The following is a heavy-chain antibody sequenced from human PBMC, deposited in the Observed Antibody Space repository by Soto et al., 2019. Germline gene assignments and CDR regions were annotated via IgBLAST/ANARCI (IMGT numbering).Heavy chain of an antibody. J-gene: IGHJ3*02. D-gene: IGHD1-20*01. CDR3: ARSTGITGTADAFDI. V-gene: IGHV1-2*04. CDR2: INPNSGGT. CDR1: GYTFTGYY. Sequence: ASVKVSCKASGYTFTGYYMHWVRQAPGQGLEWMGWINPNSGGTNYAQKFQGWDTMTRDTSISTAYMELSRLRSDDTAEYYCARSTGITGTADAFDIWGQGTMVTVSS.